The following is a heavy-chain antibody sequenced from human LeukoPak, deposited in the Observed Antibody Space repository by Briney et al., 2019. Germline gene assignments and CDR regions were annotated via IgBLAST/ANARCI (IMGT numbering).Heavy chain of an antibody. J-gene: IGHJ4*02. V-gene: IGHV3-21*01. Sequence: GPLRLSCAASGFTFSSYSMNWVRQAPGKGLEWVSSISSSSSYIYYADSVKGRFTISRDNAKNSLYLQMNTLRAEDTAVYYCARDRRKYNYDSGGYPPYWGQGTLVTVSS. CDR1: GFTFSSYS. CDR3: ARDRRKYNYDSGGYPPY. D-gene: IGHD3-22*01. CDR2: ISSSSSYI.